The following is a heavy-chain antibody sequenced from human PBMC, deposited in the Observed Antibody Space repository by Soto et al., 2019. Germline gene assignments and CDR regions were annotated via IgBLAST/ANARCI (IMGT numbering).Heavy chain of an antibody. CDR2: ISGSGGST. D-gene: IGHD2-15*01. CDR3: AVSRPPTYSVRSYLDYYYGMDV. Sequence: GGSLRLSCAASGFTFSSYGMHWVRQAPGKGLEWVSAISGSGGSTYYADSVKGRFTISRDNSKNTLYLQMNSLRAEDTAVYYCAVSRPPTYSVRSYLDYYYGMDVWGQGTTVTVSS. CDR1: GFTFSSYG. J-gene: IGHJ6*02. V-gene: IGHV3-23*01.